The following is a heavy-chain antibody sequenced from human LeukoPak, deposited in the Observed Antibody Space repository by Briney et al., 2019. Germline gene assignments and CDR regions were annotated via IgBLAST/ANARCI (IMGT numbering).Heavy chain of an antibody. J-gene: IGHJ4*02. CDR2: VSHDGSTK. CDR1: GFSFSSYA. Sequence: GGSLRLSCAATGFSFSSYAMHRVRQAPGMGPEWVAVVSHDGSTKYYTDSVRGRFTISRDNSKNTFFLQLNGLRTGDTALYYCARAIMGTENLDYWGQGTLVTVSS. D-gene: IGHD5-18*01. V-gene: IGHV3-30*10. CDR3: ARAIMGTENLDY.